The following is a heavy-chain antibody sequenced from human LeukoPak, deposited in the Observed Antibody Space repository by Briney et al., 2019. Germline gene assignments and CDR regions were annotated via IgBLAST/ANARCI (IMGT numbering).Heavy chain of an antibody. Sequence: KPGGSLRLSCAASGHPFSSYSMNWVRQAPGKGLEWVSFISSSSNYIYYADSVKGRFTISRDNAKNSLYLQMNSLRVEDTAVYYCARDQYEAICPDSWGQGTLVTVSS. CDR2: ISSSSNYI. CDR1: GHPFSSYS. CDR3: ARDQYEAICPDS. J-gene: IGHJ5*01. D-gene: IGHD2/OR15-2a*01. V-gene: IGHV3-21*01.